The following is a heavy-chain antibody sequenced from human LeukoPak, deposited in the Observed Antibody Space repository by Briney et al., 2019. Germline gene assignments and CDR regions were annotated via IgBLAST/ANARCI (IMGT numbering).Heavy chain of an antibody. D-gene: IGHD6-19*01. Sequence: GGSLRLSCAASGFTVSSNHMSWVRQAPGKGLEWVSVIYSGGSTYYADSVKGRFTISRDNSKNTLYLQMNSLRAEDTAVYYCAVGYSSGWSHFDYWGQGTLVTVSS. V-gene: IGHV3-66*01. CDR2: IYSGGST. CDR1: GFTVSSNH. CDR3: AVGYSSGWSHFDY. J-gene: IGHJ4*02.